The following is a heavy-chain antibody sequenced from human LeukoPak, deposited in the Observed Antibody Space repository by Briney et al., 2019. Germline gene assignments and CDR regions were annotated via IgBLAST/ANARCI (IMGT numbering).Heavy chain of an antibody. CDR3: ARSSGWYLYYFDY. D-gene: IGHD6-19*01. Sequence: GASVKVSCKASGYTFTGYYMHWVRQAPGQGLEWMGWINPNSGGTNYAQKFQGRVTMTRDTSISTAYMELSRLRSDDTAVYYCARSSGWYLYYFDYWGQGTLVTISS. V-gene: IGHV1-2*02. CDR2: INPNSGGT. J-gene: IGHJ4*02. CDR1: GYTFTGYY.